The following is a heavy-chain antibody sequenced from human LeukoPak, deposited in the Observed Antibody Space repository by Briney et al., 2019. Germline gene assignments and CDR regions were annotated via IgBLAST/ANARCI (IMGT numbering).Heavy chain of an antibody. D-gene: IGHD6-6*01. Sequence: GASVKVSRKASGYTFTGYHMHWVRQAPGQGLEWMGWINPNSGGTNYAQKFQGRVTMTRDTSISTAYMELSRLRSDDTAVYYCAREYSSSRRYFDYWGQGTLVTVSS. J-gene: IGHJ4*02. CDR3: AREYSSSRRYFDY. CDR1: GYTFTGYH. V-gene: IGHV1-2*02. CDR2: INPNSGGT.